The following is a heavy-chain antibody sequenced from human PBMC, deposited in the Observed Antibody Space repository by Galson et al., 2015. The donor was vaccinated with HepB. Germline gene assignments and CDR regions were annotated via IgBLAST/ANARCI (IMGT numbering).Heavy chain of an antibody. CDR1: GYTFTSYY. Sequence: SVKVSCKASGYTFTSYYMHWVRQAPGQGLEWMGIINPSGGSTSYAQKFQGRVTMTRDTSTSTVYMELSSLSSEDTAVYYCARVGVKDDFWSGLNNWGQGTLVTVSS. J-gene: IGHJ4*02. D-gene: IGHD3-3*01. CDR2: INPSGGST. CDR3: ARVGVKDDFWSGLNN. V-gene: IGHV1-46*01.